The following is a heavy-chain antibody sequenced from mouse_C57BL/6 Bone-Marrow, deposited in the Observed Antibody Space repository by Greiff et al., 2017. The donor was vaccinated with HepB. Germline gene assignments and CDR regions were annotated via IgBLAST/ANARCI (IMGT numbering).Heavy chain of an antibody. Sequence: VQLQQSGTELVKPGASVKLSCKASGYTFTSYWMHWVKQRPGQGLEWIGNINPSNGGTNYNEKFKSKATLTVDKSSSTAYMQLSSLTSEDSAVYYCARSYYSNHWYFDVWGTGTTVTVSS. J-gene: IGHJ1*03. CDR2: INPSNGGT. D-gene: IGHD2-5*01. CDR3: ARSYYSNHWYFDV. V-gene: IGHV1-53*01. CDR1: GYTFTSYW.